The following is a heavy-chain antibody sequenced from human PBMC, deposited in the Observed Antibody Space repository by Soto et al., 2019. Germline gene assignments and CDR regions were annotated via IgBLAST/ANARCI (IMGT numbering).Heavy chain of an antibody. V-gene: IGHV1-2*02. CDR1: GYTFTDYY. Sequence: VASVKVSCKASGYTFTDYYIHWVRQAPGQGLEWMGWINPTSGDTNDAQKFQGRVTMTRDTSFSTAYMELSSLRSDDTALYYCARDSFYDYWGQGTLVTVSS. CDR3: ARDSFYDY. CDR2: INPTSGDT. J-gene: IGHJ4*02.